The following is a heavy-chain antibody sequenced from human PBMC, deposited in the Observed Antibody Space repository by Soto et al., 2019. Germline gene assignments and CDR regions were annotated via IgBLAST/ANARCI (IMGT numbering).Heavy chain of an antibody. CDR1: GYSFAGYW. Sequence: GESLKISCKGSGYSFAGYWITWVRQEPGKGLEWMGRIDPSDSQTYYSPSFRGHVTISVTKSITTVFLQWSSLRASDTAMYYCARQIYDSDTGPNFQYYFDSWGQGNPVTVSS. CDR2: IDPSDSQT. D-gene: IGHD3-22*01. CDR3: ARQIYDSDTGPNFQYYFDS. J-gene: IGHJ4*02. V-gene: IGHV5-10-1*01.